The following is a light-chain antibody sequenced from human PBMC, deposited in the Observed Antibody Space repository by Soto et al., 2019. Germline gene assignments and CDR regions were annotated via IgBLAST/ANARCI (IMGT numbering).Light chain of an antibody. CDR2: ATS. CDR3: HKYNHAPT. J-gene: IGKJ4*01. V-gene: IGKV1-27*01. CDR1: QAICSY. Sequence: DIQLTQSPSSLSASVGDRVTITCRASQAICSYLAWYQQKPGKVPELLIYATSTLQSGARSRFRGSGPGTDVTITISSLQPEDVTTYYCHKYNHAPTFGGGTKVEIK.